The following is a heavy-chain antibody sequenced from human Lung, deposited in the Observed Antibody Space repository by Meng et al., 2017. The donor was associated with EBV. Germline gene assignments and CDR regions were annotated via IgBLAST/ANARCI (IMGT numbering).Heavy chain of an antibody. CDR2: INGCNGKT. Sequence: VHVVQLGVQGNRPWALGKVSCNASGYTFTSYAIHWGRQAPGQRLEWMGWINGCNGKTKYSHKFQGRVTMTRDTSASTAYMELSILRSEDTAVYYYARDVVVPAALTVRIDYWGQGTLVTVSS. CDR3: ARDVVVPAALTVRIDY. V-gene: IGHV1-3*01. CDR1: GYTFTSYA. D-gene: IGHD2-2*01. J-gene: IGHJ4*02.